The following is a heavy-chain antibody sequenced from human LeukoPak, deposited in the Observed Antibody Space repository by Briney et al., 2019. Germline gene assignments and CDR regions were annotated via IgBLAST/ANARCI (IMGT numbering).Heavy chain of an antibody. Sequence: GGSLRLSCVDCGFTFRSSSMNSVCQAPGKGLEWVSCIRSDSSYMYYADSVKGRFTISRDNAKNSLCLQMNSLRAEDTAVYYCASLVWGGGSLDAFDIWGQGTMVTVSS. D-gene: IGHD3-16*01. CDR3: ASLVWGGGSLDAFDI. J-gene: IGHJ3*02. V-gene: IGHV3-21*01. CDR2: IRSDSSYM. CDR1: GFTFRSSS.